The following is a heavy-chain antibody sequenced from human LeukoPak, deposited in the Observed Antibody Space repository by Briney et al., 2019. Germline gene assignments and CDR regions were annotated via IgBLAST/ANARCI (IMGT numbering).Heavy chain of an antibody. J-gene: IGHJ3*02. CDR2: ISGSGGST. CDR3: ARGYPYYYDSSGSDAFDI. D-gene: IGHD3-22*01. V-gene: IGHV3-23*01. CDR1: GFTFSSYA. Sequence: GGSLRLSCAASGFTFSSYAMSWVRQAPGKGLEWVSAISGSGGSTYYADSVKGRFTISRDNSKNTLYLQMNSLRAEDTAVYYCARGYPYYYDSSGSDAFDIWGQGTMVTVSS.